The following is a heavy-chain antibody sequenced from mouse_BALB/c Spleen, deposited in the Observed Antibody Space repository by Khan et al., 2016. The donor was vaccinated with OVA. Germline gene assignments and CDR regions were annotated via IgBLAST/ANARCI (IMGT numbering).Heavy chain of an antibody. V-gene: IGHV1-20*02. D-gene: IGHD1-1*01. CDR2: INPHIGET. J-gene: IGHJ2*01. CDR1: GYSFTGYF. Sequence: VQLQQSGPELVRPGASVKISCKASGYSFTGYFMNWVIQSHGKSLEWIGRINPHIGETFYNQRFKDKATLTVDESSSTAHMGLRSLASEDSAVYYCTRIYRSDFDYWGQGTTLTVSS. CDR3: TRIYRSDFDY.